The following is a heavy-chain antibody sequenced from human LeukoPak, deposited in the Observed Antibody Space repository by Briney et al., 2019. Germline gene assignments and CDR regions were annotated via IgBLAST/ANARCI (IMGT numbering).Heavy chain of an antibody. V-gene: IGHV4-34*01. J-gene: IGHJ5*02. Sequence: PSETLSLTCAVYGGSFSGYYWSWIRQPPGKGLEWIGEINHSGSANYNPSLKSRVTISVDTSKNQFSLKLSSVTAADTAVYYCASYSSGWYWFDPWGQGTLVTVSS. CDR2: INHSGSA. D-gene: IGHD6-19*01. CDR3: ASYSSGWYWFDP. CDR1: GGSFSGYY.